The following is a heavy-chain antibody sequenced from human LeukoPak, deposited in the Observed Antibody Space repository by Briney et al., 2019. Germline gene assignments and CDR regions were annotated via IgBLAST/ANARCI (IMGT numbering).Heavy chain of an antibody. CDR2: INRSGST. CDR1: GGSFSGYY. V-gene: IGHV4-34*01. CDR3: ARTDGSGSYMGYYFDY. D-gene: IGHD3-10*01. Sequence: PSETLSLTCAVYGGSFSGYYWSWIRQPPGKGLEWIGEINRSGSTNYNPSLKSRVTISVDTSKNQFSLKLSSVTAADTAVYYCARTDGSGSYMGYYFDYWGQGTLVTVPS. J-gene: IGHJ4*02.